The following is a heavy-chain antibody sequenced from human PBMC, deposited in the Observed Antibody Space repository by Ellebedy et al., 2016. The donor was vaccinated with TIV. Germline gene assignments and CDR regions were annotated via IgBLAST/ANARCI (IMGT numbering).Heavy chain of an antibody. CDR1: GFTFSRFW. Sequence: GESLKISCADSGFTFSRFWMHWVRQVPGKGLVWVSRINPDGSRIDYADSVKGRFTISRDNAKNTLYLQMNTLRAEDTAVYHCARDLRGPRDYWGQGTLVTVSS. J-gene: IGHJ4*02. D-gene: IGHD4-17*01. CDR3: ARDLRGPRDY. V-gene: IGHV3-74*01. CDR2: INPDGSRI.